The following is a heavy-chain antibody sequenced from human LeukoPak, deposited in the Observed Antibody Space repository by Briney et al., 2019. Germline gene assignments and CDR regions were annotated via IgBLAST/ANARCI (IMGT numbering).Heavy chain of an antibody. CDR1: GFTFSSYA. D-gene: IGHD3-22*01. Sequence: HAGRSLRLSCAASGFTFSSYAMHWVRQAPGKGLEWVAVISYDGSNKYYADSVKGRFTISRDNSKNTLYLQMNSLRTEDTAVYYCARDPLDSSGLMNWFDPWGQGTLVTVSS. CDR3: ARDPLDSSGLMNWFDP. CDR2: ISYDGSNK. J-gene: IGHJ5*02. V-gene: IGHV3-30-3*01.